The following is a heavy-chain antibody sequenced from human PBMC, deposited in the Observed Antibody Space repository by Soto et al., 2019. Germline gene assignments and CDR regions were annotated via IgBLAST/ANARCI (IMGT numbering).Heavy chain of an antibody. D-gene: IGHD3-9*01. CDR3: ARTFDTITYYFDY. CDR1: EFSFSSYA. V-gene: IGHV3-30-3*01. Sequence: QVHLVESGGGVGQPGGSLRLACAAFEFSFSSYAMHWIRQAPGKGLEWVAVISFDGNIIQYADSVKGRFIISRDNIKNTLYLQMNSLRGEDTAVYYCARTFDTITYYFDYWGQGTQVTVTS. J-gene: IGHJ4*02. CDR2: ISFDGNII.